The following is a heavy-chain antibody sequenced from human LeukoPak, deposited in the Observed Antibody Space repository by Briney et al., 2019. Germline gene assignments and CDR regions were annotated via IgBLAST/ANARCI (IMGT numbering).Heavy chain of an antibody. D-gene: IGHD5-12*01. CDR3: ARERVATIRYYYYGMDV. CDR2: IWYDGSNK. V-gene: IGHV3-30*02. Sequence: PGGSLRLSCAASGFTFRNYGMNWVRQAPGKGLEWVTIIWYDGSNKYYADSVKGRFIISRDNSKNTLYLQMNSLRAEDTAVYYCARERVATIRYYYYGMDVWGQGTTVTVS. J-gene: IGHJ6*02. CDR1: GFTFRNYG.